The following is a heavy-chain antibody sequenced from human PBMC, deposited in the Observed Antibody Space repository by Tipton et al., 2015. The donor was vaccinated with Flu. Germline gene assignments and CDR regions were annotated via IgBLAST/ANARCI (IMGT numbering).Heavy chain of an antibody. V-gene: IGHV6-1*01. J-gene: IGHJ3*02. CDR3: ARVWGRGQWLVDDPRDGFDI. Sequence: GLVKPSQTLSLTCAISGDSVSSNSAAWNWIRQSPSRGLEWLGRTYYRSKWYSDYAVSVKSRITINPDPSKNQFSLQLNSVTPEDTAVYFCARVWGRGQWLVDDPRDGFDIWGQGKKVTVST. D-gene: IGHD6-19*01. CDR2: TYYRSKWYS. CDR1: GDSVSSNSAA.